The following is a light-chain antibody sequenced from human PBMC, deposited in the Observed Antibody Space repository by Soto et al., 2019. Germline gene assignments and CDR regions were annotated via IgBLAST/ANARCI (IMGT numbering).Light chain of an antibody. Sequence: PGQSVTISSTGTSSDVGGYNYVSWYQQHPGKAPKLMIYEVSERPSGVPDRFSGSKSSNTASLTVSGLQAEDEADYYCSSYAGSNNFVFGTGTKVTVL. CDR2: EVS. CDR1: SSDVGGYNY. V-gene: IGLV2-8*01. J-gene: IGLJ1*01. CDR3: SSYAGSNNFV.